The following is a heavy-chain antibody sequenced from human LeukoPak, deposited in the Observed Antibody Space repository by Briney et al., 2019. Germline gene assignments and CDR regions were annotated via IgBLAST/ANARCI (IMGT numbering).Heavy chain of an antibody. CDR3: ARAVSGRFDY. CDR1: GGFMSPYH. CDR2: IYYSGST. Sequence: TASETLSLTCTVSGGFMSPYHWGWIRQPPGKGLEWTGYIYYSGSTNYNPSLNSRVTISVDTSKNQFSLRLSSVTAADTAIYYCARAVSGRFDYWGQGTLVTVSS. V-gene: IGHV4-59*08. D-gene: IGHD6-19*01. J-gene: IGHJ4*02.